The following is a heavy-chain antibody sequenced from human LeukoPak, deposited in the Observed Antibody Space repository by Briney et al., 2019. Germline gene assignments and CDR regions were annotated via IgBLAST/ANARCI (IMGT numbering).Heavy chain of an antibody. D-gene: IGHD3-10*02. CDR1: GFTFSSYR. J-gene: IGHJ6*04. CDR3: AELGITMIGGV. CDR2: ISSSSSTI. V-gene: IGHV3-48*01. Sequence: GGSLRLSCAASGFTFSSYRMNWVSQAPGKGLEWVSYISSSSSTIYYADSVKGRFTISRDNAKNSLYLQMNSLRAEDTAVYYCAELGITMIGGVWGKGTTVTISS.